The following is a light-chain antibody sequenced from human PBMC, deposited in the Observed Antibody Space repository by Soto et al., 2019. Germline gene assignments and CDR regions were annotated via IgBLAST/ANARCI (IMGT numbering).Light chain of an antibody. Sequence: EIVLTQSPATLSLSPGERATLSCRASHSVSVYLGWYQEKPGQPPRLLISEASKRATGIPARFSGSGSGTDFPLTISGLEPEDSALYFCHQRYSWPHTFGQGTKLEI. CDR3: HQRYSWPHT. J-gene: IGKJ2*01. CDR1: HSVSVY. CDR2: EAS. V-gene: IGKV3-11*01.